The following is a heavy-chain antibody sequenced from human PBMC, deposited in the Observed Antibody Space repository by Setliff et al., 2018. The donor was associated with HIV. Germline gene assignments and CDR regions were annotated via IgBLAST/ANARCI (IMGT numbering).Heavy chain of an antibody. CDR1: GDSINNYY. CDR2: VYSTGST. V-gene: IGHV4-59*01. J-gene: IGHJ3*02. Sequence: SETLSLTCTVSGDSINNYYWSWIRQPPGKGLEWIGYVYSTGSTNSKSSLKSRVTISVDTSKNQFSLKLSSVTAADTVVYYCARGSRIMITFGGVFQDAFDIWGQGTMVTVSS. D-gene: IGHD3-16*01. CDR3: ARGSRIMITFGGVFQDAFDI.